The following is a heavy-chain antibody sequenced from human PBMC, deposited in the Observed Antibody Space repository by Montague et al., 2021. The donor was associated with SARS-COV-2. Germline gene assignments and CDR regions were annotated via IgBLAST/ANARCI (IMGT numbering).Heavy chain of an antibody. V-gene: IGHV4-4*07. CDR3: ARRGRGSDILTGYRDGFDI. J-gene: IGHJ3*02. Sequence: SETLSLTCTVSGGSISSYYWSWIRQSAGKGLEWIGRIHTSGSTDYNPSLNSRVTMSVDTSKNQFSLKLSSVTAADTAVYYCARRGRGSDILTGYRDGFDIWGRGTMVTVSS. CDR1: GGSISSYY. CDR2: IHTSGST. D-gene: IGHD3-9*01.